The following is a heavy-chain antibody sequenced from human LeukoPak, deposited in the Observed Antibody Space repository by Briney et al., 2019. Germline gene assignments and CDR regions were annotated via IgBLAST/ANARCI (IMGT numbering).Heavy chain of an antibody. CDR2: ISSSSSYI. J-gene: IGHJ5*02. Sequence: GGSLRLSCAASGFTLSSYSMNWVRQAPGKGLEWVSSISSSSSYIYYADSVKGRFTISRDNAKNSLYLQMNSLRAEDTAVYYCASGIAVAENWFDPWGQGTLVTVSS. CDR1: GFTLSSYS. V-gene: IGHV3-21*01. D-gene: IGHD6-19*01. CDR3: ASGIAVAENWFDP.